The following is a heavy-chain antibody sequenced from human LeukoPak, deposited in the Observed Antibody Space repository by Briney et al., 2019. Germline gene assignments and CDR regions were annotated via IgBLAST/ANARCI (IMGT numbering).Heavy chain of an antibody. CDR3: AKDPTTVTTGNWFDP. CDR2: ISGSGGST. Sequence: GGSLRLSCAASGFAFSSYAMSWVRQAPGKGLEWVSAISGSGGSTYYADCVKGRFTISRDNSKNTLYLQMNSLRAEDTAVYYCAKDPTTVTTGNWFDPWGQGTLVTVSS. V-gene: IGHV3-23*01. J-gene: IGHJ5*02. D-gene: IGHD4-17*01. CDR1: GFAFSSYA.